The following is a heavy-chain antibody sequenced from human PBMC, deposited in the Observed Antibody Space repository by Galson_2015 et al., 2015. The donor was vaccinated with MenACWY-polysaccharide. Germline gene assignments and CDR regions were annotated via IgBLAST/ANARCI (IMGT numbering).Heavy chain of an antibody. Sequence: SLRLSCAASGLKFRGSGMHWVRQAPGKGLEWVAVIQHDGSQKQYIDSVKGRFTISRDNSKNTLYLEMNSLRAEDTALYYCAREGSRIVFPAFDVWGQGTMVTVSS. V-gene: IGHV3-33*01. CDR1: GLKFRGSG. J-gene: IGHJ3*01. CDR3: AREGSRIVFPAFDV. CDR2: IQHDGSQK. D-gene: IGHD3-10*02.